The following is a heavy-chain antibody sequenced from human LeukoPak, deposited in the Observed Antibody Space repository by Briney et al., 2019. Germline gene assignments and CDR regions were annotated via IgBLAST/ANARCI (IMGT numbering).Heavy chain of an antibody. Sequence: PGGSLRLSCAASGFTFSSYGMHWVRQAPGKGLEWVAVIWYDGSNKYYADSVKGRFTISRDNSKNTLYLQMNSLRAEDTAVYYCARASRITAANGGFDYWGQGTLVTVSS. CDR1: GFTFSSYG. D-gene: IGHD5/OR15-5a*01. CDR2: IWYDGSNK. J-gene: IGHJ4*02. CDR3: ARASRITAANGGFDY. V-gene: IGHV3-33*01.